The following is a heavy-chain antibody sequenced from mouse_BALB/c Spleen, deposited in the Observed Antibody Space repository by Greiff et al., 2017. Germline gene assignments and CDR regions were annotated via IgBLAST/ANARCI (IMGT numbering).Heavy chain of an antibody. CDR3: ARAYYGFDY. CDR2: ISSGSSTI. CDR1: GFTFSSFG. Sequence: EVKVVESGGGLVQPGGSRKLSCAASGFTFSSFGMHWVRQAPEKGLEWVAYISSGSSTIYYADTVKGRFTISRDNPKNTLFLQMTSLRSEDTAMYYCARAYYGFDYWGQGTTLTVSS. D-gene: IGHD1-1*01. V-gene: IGHV5-17*02. J-gene: IGHJ2*01.